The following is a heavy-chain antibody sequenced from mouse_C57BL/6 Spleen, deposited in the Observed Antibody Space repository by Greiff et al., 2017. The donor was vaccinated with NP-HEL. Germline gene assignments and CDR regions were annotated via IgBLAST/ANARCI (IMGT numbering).Heavy chain of an antibody. CDR3: AREGKNEDGVFAY. J-gene: IGHJ3*01. CDR1: GYAFSSYW. D-gene: IGHD2-3*01. V-gene: IGHV1-80*01. CDR2: IYPGDGDT. Sequence: QVHVKQSGAELVKPGASVKISCKASGYAFSSYWMNWVKQRPGKGLEWIGQIYPGDGDTNYNGKFKGKATLTADKSSSTAYMQLSSLTSEDSAVYFCAREGKNEDGVFAYWGQGTLVTVSA.